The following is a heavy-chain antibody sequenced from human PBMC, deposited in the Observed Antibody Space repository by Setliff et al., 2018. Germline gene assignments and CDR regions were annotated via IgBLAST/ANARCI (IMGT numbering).Heavy chain of an antibody. J-gene: IGHJ6*03. V-gene: IGHV4-59*01. CDR2: FYHSASS. CDR3: ARTVRSGSYHYYYMDV. D-gene: IGHD1-26*01. Sequence: SETLSLTCNVSGGSISSDYWSWIRQPPGKALEWIGYFYHSASSNYNPSLKGRVTISKDTSKNQVVLTMTNMDSVDTATYYCARTVRSGSYHYYYMDVWGKGTTVTVS. CDR1: GGSISSDY.